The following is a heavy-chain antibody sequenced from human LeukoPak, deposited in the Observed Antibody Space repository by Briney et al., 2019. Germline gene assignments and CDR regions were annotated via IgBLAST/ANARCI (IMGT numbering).Heavy chain of an antibody. V-gene: IGHV4-38-2*02. Sequence: SETLSHTCTVSGYSISSGYYWGWIRQPPGKGLEWIGSTYHSGSTYYNPSLKSRVTISVDTSKNQFSLKLSSVTAADTAVYYCARAGHGSGSYYIGFDPWGQGTLVTVSS. J-gene: IGHJ5*02. CDR2: TYHSGST. D-gene: IGHD3-10*01. CDR3: ARAGHGSGSYYIGFDP. CDR1: GYSISSGYY.